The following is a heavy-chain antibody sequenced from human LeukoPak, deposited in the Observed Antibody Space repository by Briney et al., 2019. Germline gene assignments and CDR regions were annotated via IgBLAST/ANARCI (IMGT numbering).Heavy chain of an antibody. V-gene: IGHV1-46*01. Sequence: ASVKVSCKASGYTFTSYYMHWVRQAPGQGLEWMGIINPSGGSTSYAQKFQGRVTMTRDTSTSTVYMELSSLRSEDTAVYYCARVPAPYAYDTSGYDSWGQGTLVTVSS. J-gene: IGHJ4*02. CDR2: INPSGGST. CDR3: ARVPAPYAYDTSGYDS. D-gene: IGHD3-22*01. CDR1: GYTFTSYY.